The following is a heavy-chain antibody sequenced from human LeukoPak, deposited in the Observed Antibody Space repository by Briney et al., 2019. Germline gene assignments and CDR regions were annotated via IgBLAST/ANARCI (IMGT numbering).Heavy chain of an antibody. CDR2: FSASGGST. CDR1: GFTFSSYA. Sequence: GGSLRLTCAASGFTFSSYAMSWVRQAPGKGLEWVSGFSASGGSTYYADSVKGRFTISRDNSKNTLYLQMNSLRAEDTAVYYCAKGNSRSYLMYFDCWGQGTLVTVSS. J-gene: IGHJ4*02. V-gene: IGHV3-23*01. D-gene: IGHD1-26*01. CDR3: AKGNSRSYLMYFDC.